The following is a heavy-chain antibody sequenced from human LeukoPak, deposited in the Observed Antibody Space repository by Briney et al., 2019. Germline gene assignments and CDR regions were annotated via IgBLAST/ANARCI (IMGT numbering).Heavy chain of an antibody. J-gene: IGHJ5*02. D-gene: IGHD5-12*01. CDR1: GCTFTGYY. Sequence: ASVKVSCKASGCTFTGYYMHWVRQAPGQGLEWMGIINPSGGSTSYAQRFQGRVTMTRDMSTSTVYMELSSLRSEDTAVYYCAAGGLRYFSRFDPWGQGTLVTVSS. CDR3: AAGGLRYFSRFDP. V-gene: IGHV1-46*01. CDR2: INPSGGST.